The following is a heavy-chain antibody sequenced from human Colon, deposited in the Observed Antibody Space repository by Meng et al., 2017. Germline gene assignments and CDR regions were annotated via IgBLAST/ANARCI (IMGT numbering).Heavy chain of an antibody. D-gene: IGHD3-3*01. V-gene: IGHV3-66*02. CDR2: IHSSAGT. CDR1: GFSVSSDF. CDR3: ANRFV. J-gene: IGHJ4*02. Sequence: VHLGESGGGLVHPGGSLRLSCAVSGFSVSSDFMIWVRQAPVKGLEWVSMIHSSAGTFFADSVKGRFTVSTDNSKNTLYLQMNSLRIEDTAVYHCANRFVWGLGTLVTVSS.